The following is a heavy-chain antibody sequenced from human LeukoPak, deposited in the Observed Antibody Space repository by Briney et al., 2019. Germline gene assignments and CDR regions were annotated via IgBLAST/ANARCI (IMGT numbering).Heavy chain of an antibody. V-gene: IGHV3-11*04. CDR2: IGSSGSTI. J-gene: IGHJ6*03. CDR1: GFTFSDYY. D-gene: IGHD6-13*01. CDR3: ARDSPFGSSSWYGYYYYYMDV. Sequence: TGGSLRLSCAASGFTFSDYYMSWIRQAPGKGLEWVSYIGSSGSTIYYADSVKGRFTISRDNAKNSLYLQMNSLRAEDTAVYYCARDSPFGSSSWYGYYYYYMDVWGKGTTVTVSS.